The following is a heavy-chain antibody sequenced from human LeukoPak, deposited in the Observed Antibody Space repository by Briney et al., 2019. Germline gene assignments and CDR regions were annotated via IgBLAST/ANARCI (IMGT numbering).Heavy chain of an antibody. J-gene: IGHJ4*02. CDR1: GFTFNNYA. CDR3: AKVDSSVH. D-gene: IGHD2-21*01. CDR2: IRYDGSNK. V-gene: IGHV3-30*02. Sequence: GGSLRLSCAASGFTFNNYAMHWVRQAPGEGLEWVAFIRYDGSNKYYADSVKGRFTISRDNSKNTLYLQMNSLRAEDAAVYYCAKVDSSVHWGQGTLVTVSS.